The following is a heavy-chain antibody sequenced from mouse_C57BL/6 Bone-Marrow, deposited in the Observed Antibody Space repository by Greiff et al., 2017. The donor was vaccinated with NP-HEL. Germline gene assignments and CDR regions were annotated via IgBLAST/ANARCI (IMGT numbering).Heavy chain of an antibody. J-gene: IGHJ1*03. CDR3: ARANYYGSSYVYWYFDV. V-gene: IGHV5-16*01. Sequence: EVKLVESEGGLVQPGSSMKLSCTASGFTFSDYYMAWVRQVPEKGLEWVANITYDGSSTYYLDSLKSRFIISRDHAKNILYLQMSSLQSEDTATYYWARANYYGSSYVYWYFDVWGTGTTVTVSS. CDR1: GFTFSDYY. CDR2: ITYDGSST. D-gene: IGHD1-1*01.